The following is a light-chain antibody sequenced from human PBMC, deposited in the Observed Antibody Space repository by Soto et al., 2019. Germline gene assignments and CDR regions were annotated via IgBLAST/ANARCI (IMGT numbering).Light chain of an antibody. J-gene: IGLJ3*02. CDR1: SSDVGDYEH. CDR2: DVI. V-gene: IGLV2-18*01. Sequence: QSALTHPPSVSGSPGQSGTISFTVTSSDVGDYEHVSWYQLAPGTAPKLLISDVINRPSGVPDRFSGSKSGNTPSLTISGLQAEDEADYYCGLFTSSATWVFGGGTKLTVL. CDR3: GLFTSSATWV.